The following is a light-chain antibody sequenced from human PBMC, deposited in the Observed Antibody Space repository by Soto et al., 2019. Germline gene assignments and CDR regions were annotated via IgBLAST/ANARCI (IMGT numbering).Light chain of an antibody. CDR2: GAS. Sequence: EIVMTQSPATLSVSPGERATLSCRASQSVSSNLDWYQQKPGQAPRLLIYGASTRATGIPARFSGSGSGTEFTLTISSLQSEDFAVYYCQQYNNSPTWTFGQGTKVEIK. CDR1: QSVSSN. CDR3: QQYNNSPTWT. V-gene: IGKV3-15*01. J-gene: IGKJ1*01.